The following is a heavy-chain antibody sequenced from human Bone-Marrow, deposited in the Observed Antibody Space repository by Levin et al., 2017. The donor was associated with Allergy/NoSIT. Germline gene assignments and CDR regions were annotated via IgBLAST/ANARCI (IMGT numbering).Heavy chain of an antibody. CDR2: IYYSGST. J-gene: IGHJ4*02. CDR3: AREDGSTFDS. Sequence: PSETLSLTCTVSGGSISSGGYHWSWIRQHAGKGLEWIGYIYYSGSTYYNPSLNRRAMISLDTSKNQFSLKVTSATAADAAVYYCAREDGSTFDSWGQGTLVTVSS. V-gene: IGHV4-31*03. D-gene: IGHD5-24*01. CDR1: GGSISSGGYH.